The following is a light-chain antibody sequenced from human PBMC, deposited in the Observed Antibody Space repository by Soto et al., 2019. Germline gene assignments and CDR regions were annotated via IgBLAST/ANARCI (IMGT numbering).Light chain of an antibody. CDR3: QQSYNTPLT. CDR2: DAS. V-gene: IGKV1-39*01. Sequence: IEVTQSPSSLAASLGARVTIACRASQTIGTYVNWYRQKSGAAPEILIYDASTLQSGVPSRFRGGASGTDCTLTISSLQLDDFTTYYCQQSYNTPLTLGQGTKVDIK. CDR1: QTIGTY. J-gene: IGKJ1*01.